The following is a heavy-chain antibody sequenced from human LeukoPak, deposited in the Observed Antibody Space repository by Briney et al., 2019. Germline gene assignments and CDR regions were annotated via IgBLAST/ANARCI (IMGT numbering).Heavy chain of an antibody. D-gene: IGHD1-14*01. CDR2: INHSGST. V-gene: IGHV4-34*01. J-gene: IGHJ4*02. Sequence: PSETLSLTCAVYGGSFSGYYWSWIRQPPGKGLEWIGEINHSGSTNYNPSLKSRVTISVDTSKNQFSLKLSSVTAADTAVYYCARGSRITLGGYHSHFDYWGQGTLVTVSS. CDR3: ARGSRITLGGYHSHFDY. CDR1: GGSFSGYY.